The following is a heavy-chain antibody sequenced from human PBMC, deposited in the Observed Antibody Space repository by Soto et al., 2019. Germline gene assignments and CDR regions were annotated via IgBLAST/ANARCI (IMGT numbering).Heavy chain of an antibody. CDR1: GGSISSYY. CDR3: ARDKITGLFDY. Sequence: QVQLQESGPGLVKPSETLSLTCTVSGGSISSYYWSWIRQPPGKGLEWIGFIFYSGSTSYNPSLKSRVTISIDTSEYQFSLKLNSVTAADTAVYYCARDKITGLFDYWGQGTLVTVSS. D-gene: IGHD2-8*02. J-gene: IGHJ4*02. CDR2: IFYSGST. V-gene: IGHV4-59*12.